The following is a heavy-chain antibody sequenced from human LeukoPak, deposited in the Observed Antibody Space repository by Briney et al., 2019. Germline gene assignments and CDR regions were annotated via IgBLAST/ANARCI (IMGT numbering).Heavy chain of an antibody. CDR3: ARTRITIFGVIMAYYYGMDV. CDR2: IIPILGIA. V-gene: IGHV1-69*04. D-gene: IGHD3-3*01. Sequence: ASVKVSCTASGGTFSSYAISWVRQAPGQGLEWMGRIIPILGIANYAQKFQGRVTITADKSTSTAYMELSSLRSEDTAVYYCARTRITIFGVIMAYYYGMDVWGQGTTVTVSS. J-gene: IGHJ6*02. CDR1: GGTFSSYA.